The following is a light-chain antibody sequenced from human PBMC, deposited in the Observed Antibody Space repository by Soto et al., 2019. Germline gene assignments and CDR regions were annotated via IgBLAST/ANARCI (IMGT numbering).Light chain of an antibody. CDR1: QTVRITY. CDR3: QQYGSSPPRS. V-gene: IGKV3-20*01. Sequence: PGQSATLSCRASQTVRITYLTWYQQKPGPSPRLLLFWASKRATGIPDRFSGSGSGRDFTLTISGLEPEDFAVYYWQQYGSSPPRSFGQGTRLEIK. CDR2: WAS. J-gene: IGKJ5*01.